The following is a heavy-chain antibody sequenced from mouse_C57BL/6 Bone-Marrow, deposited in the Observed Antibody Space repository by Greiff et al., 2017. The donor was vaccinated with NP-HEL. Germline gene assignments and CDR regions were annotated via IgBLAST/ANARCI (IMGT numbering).Heavy chain of an antibody. Sequence: VQLKQSGAELVRPGTSVKVSCKASGYAFTNYLIEWVKQRPGQGLEWIGVINPGSGGTNYNEKFKGKATLTADKSSSTAYMQLSSLTSEDSAVYFCARYYGSTPFDYWGQGTTLTVSS. J-gene: IGHJ2*01. CDR3: ARYYGSTPFDY. V-gene: IGHV1-54*01. CDR2: INPGSGGT. D-gene: IGHD1-1*01. CDR1: GYAFTNYL.